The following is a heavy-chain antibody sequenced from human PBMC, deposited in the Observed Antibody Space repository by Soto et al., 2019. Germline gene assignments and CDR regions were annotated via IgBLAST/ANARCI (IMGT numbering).Heavy chain of an antibody. D-gene: IGHD3-10*01. CDR3: ARGLPDGSGQYCDY. CDR2: ISSSSSYI. CDR1: GFTFSSYS. J-gene: IGHJ4*02. V-gene: IGHV3-21*01. Sequence: VQLVESGGGLVKPGGSLRLSCAAYGFTFSSYSMNWVRQAPGKGLEWVSSISSSSSYIYYGDSVKGRFTISRDNAKKTLSLQMNSLRAEDTAVFYCARGLPDGSGQYCDYWGQGTLVTVSS.